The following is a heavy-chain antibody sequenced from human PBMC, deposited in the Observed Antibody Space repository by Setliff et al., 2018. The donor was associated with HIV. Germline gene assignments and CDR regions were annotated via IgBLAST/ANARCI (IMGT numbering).Heavy chain of an antibody. V-gene: IGHV1-69*10. CDR2: IIPMLGIT. J-gene: IGHJ4*02. CDR1: GGTFSSYA. Sequence: ASVKVSCKAYGGTFSSYAITWVRQAPGQGLECMGGIIPMLGITNYAQRFQGRLTITADEYTGTAYMELSSLRSEDTAVYYCARHLRYGGSYGSDYWGQGTLVTVSS. CDR3: ARHLRYGGSYGSDY. D-gene: IGHD1-26*01.